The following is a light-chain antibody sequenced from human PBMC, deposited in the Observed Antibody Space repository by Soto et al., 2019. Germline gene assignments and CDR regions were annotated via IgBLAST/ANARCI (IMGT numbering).Light chain of an antibody. Sequence: QSALTQPRSVSGSPGQSVTISCSGTSSDVGGYDYVSWYQQHPGNAPKLMIYDVSDRPLGVPDRFSGSKCGNTASLTISGLRDEDEADYSCCSYGVSYRVWVFGGVTKLNVL. CDR3: CSYGVSYRVWV. J-gene: IGLJ3*02. CDR2: DVS. V-gene: IGLV2-11*01. CDR1: SSDVGGYDY.